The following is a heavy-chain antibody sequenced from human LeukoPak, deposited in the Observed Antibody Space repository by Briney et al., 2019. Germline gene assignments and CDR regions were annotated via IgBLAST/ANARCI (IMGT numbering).Heavy chain of an antibody. J-gene: IGHJ4*02. D-gene: IGHD3-10*01. CDR3: ARVVFRSGSYHFDY. CDR2: IYYSGST. V-gene: IGHV4-39*07. Sequence: SETLSLTCTVSGGSISSSSYYWGRIRQPPGKGVERIGSIYYSGSTYYNPSLKGRVTISVDTSKNQFSLELSSVTAADTAVYYCARVVFRSGSYHFDYWGQGTLVTVSS. CDR1: GGSISSSSYY.